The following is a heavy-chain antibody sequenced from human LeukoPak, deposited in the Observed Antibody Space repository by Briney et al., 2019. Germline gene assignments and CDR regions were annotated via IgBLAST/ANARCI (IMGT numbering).Heavy chain of an antibody. Sequence: ASVKVSCKASGYTFTGYYMHWVRQAPGQGLEWMGWINPNSGGTNYAQKFQGRVTMTRNTSISTAYVELSSLRSEDTAVYYCARGEYSSSWYPVYYYYYMDVWGKGTTVTISS. D-gene: IGHD6-13*01. V-gene: IGHV1-2*02. CDR2: INPNSGGT. J-gene: IGHJ6*03. CDR3: ARGEYSSSWYPVYYYYYMDV. CDR1: GYTFTGYY.